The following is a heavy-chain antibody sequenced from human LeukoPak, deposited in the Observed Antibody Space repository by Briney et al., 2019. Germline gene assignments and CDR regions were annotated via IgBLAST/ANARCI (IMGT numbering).Heavy chain of an antibody. J-gene: IGHJ4*02. D-gene: IGHD3-10*01. Sequence: ASVKVSFKVSGYTLTDLSMHWVRQAPGKGLEWMGGFDPEDGETIYAQKLQGRVTMTTDTSTSTAYMELRSLRSDDTAVYYCARPLRGVGVSFDYWGQGTLVTVSS. V-gene: IGHV1-24*01. CDR1: GYTLTDLS. CDR2: FDPEDGET. CDR3: ARPLRGVGVSFDY.